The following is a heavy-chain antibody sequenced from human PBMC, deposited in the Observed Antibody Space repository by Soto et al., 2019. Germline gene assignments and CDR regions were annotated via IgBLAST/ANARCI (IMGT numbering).Heavy chain of an antibody. Sequence: EVQLLESGGGLVQPGGSLRLSCAASGFTFSSYAMSWVRQAPGKGLEWVSAISGSGGSTYYADSVKGRFTISRDNSKKEQDLQMHSLRAKDTAVDYSAKGGLATMVVVDQTGGYFDIWGQGTMVTVSS. D-gene: IGHD3-22*01. J-gene: IGHJ3*02. V-gene: IGHV3-23*01. CDR2: ISGSGGST. CDR3: AKGGLATMVVVDQTGGYFDI. CDR1: GFTFSSYA.